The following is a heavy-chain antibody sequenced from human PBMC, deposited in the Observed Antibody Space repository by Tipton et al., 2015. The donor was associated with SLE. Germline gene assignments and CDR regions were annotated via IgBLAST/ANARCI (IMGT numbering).Heavy chain of an antibody. J-gene: IGHJ4*02. CDR1: GGSISSSSYY. CDR3: AHANWGTNFDY. D-gene: IGHD7-27*01. V-gene: IGHV4-39*07. Sequence: LSLTCTVSGGSISSSSYYWAWIRQPPGKGLEWIGSIYYSGSTYYNPSLESRVTISVGTSKNQFSLKLSSVTAADTAVFYCAHANWGTNFDYWGQGTLVTVSS. CDR2: IYYSGST.